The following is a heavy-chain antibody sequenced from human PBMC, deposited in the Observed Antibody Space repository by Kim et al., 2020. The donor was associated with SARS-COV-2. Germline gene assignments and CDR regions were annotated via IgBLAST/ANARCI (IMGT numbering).Heavy chain of an antibody. V-gene: IGHV4-59*01. CDR3: ARDRTAAGWFDP. D-gene: IGHD6-25*01. CDR1: GGSISSYY. Sequence: SETLSLTCTVSGGSISSYYWSWIRQPPGKGLEWIGYIYYSGSTNYNPSLKSRVTISVDTSKNQFSLKLSSVTAADTAVYYCARDRTAAGWFDPWGQGTL. J-gene: IGHJ5*02. CDR2: IYYSGST.